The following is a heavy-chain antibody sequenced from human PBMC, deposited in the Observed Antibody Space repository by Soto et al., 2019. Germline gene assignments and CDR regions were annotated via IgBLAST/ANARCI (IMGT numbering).Heavy chain of an antibody. V-gene: IGHV4-39*01. D-gene: IGHD3-22*01. CDR2: IYYSGST. CDR3: ARRGAHYYDSSGYYNDAFDI. CDR1: GGSISSSSYY. J-gene: IGHJ3*02. Sequence: SETLSLTCTVSGGSISSSSYYWGWIRQPPGKGLEWIGSIYYSGSTYYNPSLKSRVTISVDTSKNQFSLKLSSVTAADTAVYYCARRGAHYYDSSGYYNDAFDIWGQGTMVTVS.